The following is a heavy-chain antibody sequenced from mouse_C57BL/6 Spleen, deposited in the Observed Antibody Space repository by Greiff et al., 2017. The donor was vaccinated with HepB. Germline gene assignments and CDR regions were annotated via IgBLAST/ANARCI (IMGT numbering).Heavy chain of an antibody. CDR3: ARSAFYYYFDH. J-gene: IGHJ2*01. D-gene: IGHD2-1*01. Sequence: QVQLQQSGPELVKPGASVKLSCTASGYTITSYDINWVKQRPGQGLEWIGLIYPRDGSTKYNEKFKGKATLTVDTSSSTAYMELHSLTSEDSAVYFCARSAFYYYFDHWGQGTTLTVSS. V-gene: IGHV1-85*01. CDR2: IYPRDGST. CDR1: GYTITSYD.